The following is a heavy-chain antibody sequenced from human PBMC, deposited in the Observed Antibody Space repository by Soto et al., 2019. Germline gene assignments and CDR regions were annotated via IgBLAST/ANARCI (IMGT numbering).Heavy chain of an antibody. CDR2: IYYSGST. J-gene: IGHJ4*02. CDR3: ARVPRYYFWSESPLLWY. V-gene: IGHV4-30-4*01. Sequence: QVQLQESGPGLVNPSHTLSLTCTVSGGSISRGDYYWRLIRQPPGKGLEWLGYIYYSGSTYYNPFLKSRVTISVNAAKNRCSLKRGSVNAAHTAVCHCARVPRYYFWSESPLLWYWGQGTLDT. D-gene: IGHD3-3*01. CDR1: GGSISRGDYY.